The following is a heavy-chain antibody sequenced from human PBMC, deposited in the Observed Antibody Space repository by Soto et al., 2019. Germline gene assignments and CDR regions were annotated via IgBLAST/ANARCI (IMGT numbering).Heavy chain of an antibody. D-gene: IGHD1-20*01. Sequence: ASVKVSCKASGYLFTSYYVHWVRQAPGQGPEWMGILNPSSGGISYAQTFQGRVTMTRDTSASTVYMELSSLRSEDTAVYYCARAIKVNWNPDHWGQGTLVTVSS. CDR3: ARAIKVNWNPDH. V-gene: IGHV1-46*01. CDR2: LNPSSGGI. CDR1: GYLFTSYY. J-gene: IGHJ4*02.